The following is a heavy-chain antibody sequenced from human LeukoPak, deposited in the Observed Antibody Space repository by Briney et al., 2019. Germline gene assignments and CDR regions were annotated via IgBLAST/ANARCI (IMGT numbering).Heavy chain of an antibody. CDR2: IIGSGATT. CDR1: GFTFSNYA. J-gene: IGHJ5*02. D-gene: IGHD6-19*01. CDR3: AKDRGSTGWYS. V-gene: IGHV3-23*01. Sequence: GGSLRLSCAASGFTFSNYAMSWVRQAPGKGLEWVAAIIGSGATTHYGNSVKGRFTIPRDNSKNILYLQMNGLGAEDTAVYYCAKDRGSTGWYSWGQGTLVTVSS.